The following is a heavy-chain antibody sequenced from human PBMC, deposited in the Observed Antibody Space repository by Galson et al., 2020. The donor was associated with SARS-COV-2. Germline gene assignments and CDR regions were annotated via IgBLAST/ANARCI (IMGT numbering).Heavy chain of an antibody. J-gene: IGHJ3*02. CDR3: AREGYNWNTEAFDI. CDR2: IYYSGST. CDR1: GGSISSYY. Sequence: SQTLSLTCTVSGGSISSYYWSWIRQPPGKGLEWIGYIYYSGSTNYNPSLKSRVTISVDTSKNQFSLKLSSVTAADTAVYYCAREGYNWNTEAFDIWGQGTMVTVSS. D-gene: IGHD1-20*01. V-gene: IGHV4-59*01.